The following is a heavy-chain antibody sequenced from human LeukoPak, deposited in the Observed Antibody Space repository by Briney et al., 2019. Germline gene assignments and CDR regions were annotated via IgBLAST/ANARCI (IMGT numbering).Heavy chain of an antibody. D-gene: IGHD4-17*01. V-gene: IGHV5-51*01. Sequence: GESLKISCKDSGYSITTYWIGWVRQMPGKGLEWMGIIYPDTSDTRYSPSFQGQVTISADKSISTAYLQWSSLKASDTAMYYCARRGDYGESDYWGQGTLVTVSS. CDR2: IYPDTSDT. CDR3: ARRGDYGESDY. CDR1: GYSITTYW. J-gene: IGHJ4*02.